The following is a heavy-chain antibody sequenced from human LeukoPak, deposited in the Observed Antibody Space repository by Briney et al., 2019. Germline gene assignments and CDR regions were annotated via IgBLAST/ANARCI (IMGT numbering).Heavy chain of an antibody. CDR3: ARNRTTVSHNDAFDI. D-gene: IGHD4-17*01. V-gene: IGHV4-38-2*01. CDR1: GYSISSGYY. Sequence: SETLSLTCAVSGYSISSGYYWGWIRQPPGKGLEWIGSICHSGSTYYNPSLKSRVTISVDTSKNQFSLKLSSVTAADTAVYYCARNRTTVSHNDAFDIWGQGTMVTVSS. CDR2: ICHSGST. J-gene: IGHJ3*02.